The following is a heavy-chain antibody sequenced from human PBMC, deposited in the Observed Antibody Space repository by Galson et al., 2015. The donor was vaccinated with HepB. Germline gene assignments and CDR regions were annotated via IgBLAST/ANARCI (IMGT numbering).Heavy chain of an antibody. CDR1: GFTFSNYY. CDR3: AKKNVDAFDI. Sequence: SLRLSCAASGFTFSNYYMSWIRQAPGKGLEWVSYISSSGSTIYYADSVKGRFTISRDNAKNSLYLQMNSLRADDTAVYYCAKKNVDAFDIWGQGTMVTVSS. J-gene: IGHJ3*02. V-gene: IGHV3-11*01. D-gene: IGHD1-1*01. CDR2: ISSSGSTI.